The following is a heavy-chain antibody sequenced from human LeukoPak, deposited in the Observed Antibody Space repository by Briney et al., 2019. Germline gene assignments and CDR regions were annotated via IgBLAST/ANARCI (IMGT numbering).Heavy chain of an antibody. J-gene: IGHJ4*02. D-gene: IGHD2-2*02. CDR2: IYTSGST. CDR1: GGSISSGSYY. Sequence: SETLSLTCTVSGGSISSGSYYWSWIRQPAGKGLEWIGRIYTSGSTNYNPSLKSGVTMSVDTSKNQFSLKLSSVTAADTAVYYCARSVSPYCSSTSCYIEIDYWGQGTLVTVSS. CDR3: ARSVSPYCSSTSCYIEIDY. V-gene: IGHV4-61*02.